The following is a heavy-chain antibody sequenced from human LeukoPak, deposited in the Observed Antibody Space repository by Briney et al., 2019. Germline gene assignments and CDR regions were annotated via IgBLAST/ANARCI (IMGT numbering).Heavy chain of an antibody. J-gene: IGHJ4*02. CDR2: ISSSSSYI. Sequence: PGGSLRLSCAVSGFTFSSYSMNWVRQAPGKGLEWVSSISSSSSYIYHADLVKGRFTISRHNAENSLYRQMNSDSTEDTAVYYCARAGNSSGWPPLDYWGQGTLVTVSS. V-gene: IGHV3-21*01. D-gene: IGHD6-19*01. CDR3: ARAGNSSGWPPLDY. CDR1: GFTFSSYS.